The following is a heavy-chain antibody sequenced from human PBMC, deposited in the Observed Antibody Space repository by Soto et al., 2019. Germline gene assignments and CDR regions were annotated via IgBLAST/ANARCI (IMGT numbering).Heavy chain of an antibody. V-gene: IGHV1-69*12. D-gene: IGHD3-22*01. CDR2: IIPIFGTA. J-gene: IGHJ3*02. CDR1: GGTFSSYA. CDR3: ARSGYYDSSGYYEAADAFHI. Sequence: QVQLVQSGAEVKKPGSSVKVSCKASGGTFSSYAISWVRQAPGQGLEWMGGIIPIFGTATYAQKFQGRGTIPADEYTSTPYMELSSLRSEDTAVYYCARSGYYDSSGYYEAADAFHIWGQGTMVTVSS.